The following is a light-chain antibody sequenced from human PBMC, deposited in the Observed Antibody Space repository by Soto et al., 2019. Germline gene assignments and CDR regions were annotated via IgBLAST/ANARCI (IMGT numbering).Light chain of an antibody. CDR2: EVS. Sequence: QSALTQPPSASGSPGQAVTICCTGSSSDVGGYNYFSWYQQHPGKAPKLMVYEVSTGHSGVPDLFSGSRSDNTASLTVSGLQAEDEAAYYCSSYAGSDNWGVFGGGTQLTVL. CDR1: SSDVGGYNY. CDR3: SSYAGSDNWGV. J-gene: IGLJ3*02. V-gene: IGLV2-8*01.